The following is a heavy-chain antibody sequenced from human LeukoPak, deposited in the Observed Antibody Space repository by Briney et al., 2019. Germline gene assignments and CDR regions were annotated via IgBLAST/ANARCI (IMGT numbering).Heavy chain of an antibody. Sequence: PSETLSLTCAVYGGSFSGYYWSWIRQPPGKGLKWIGSIYYSGSTYHNPSLESRVTISVDTSKNHFSLKLSSVTAADTAVYYCARGGYCGGDCYENDAFDIWGQGTVVTVSS. CDR2: IYYSGST. CDR3: ARGGYCGGDCYENDAFDI. J-gene: IGHJ3*02. V-gene: IGHV4-34*01. D-gene: IGHD2-21*02. CDR1: GGSFSGYY.